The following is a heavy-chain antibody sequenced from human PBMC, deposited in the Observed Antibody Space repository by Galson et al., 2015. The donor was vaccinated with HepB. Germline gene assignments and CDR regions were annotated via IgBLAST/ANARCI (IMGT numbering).Heavy chain of an antibody. D-gene: IGHD6-13*01. CDR3: ARHRTPIAAAGTPDYYYGMDV. CDR2: IIPIFGTA. CDR1: GGTFSSYA. V-gene: IGHV1-69*13. J-gene: IGHJ6*02. Sequence: SVKVSCKASGGTFSSYAISWVRQAPGQGLEWMGGIIPIFGTANYAQKFQGRVTITADESTSTAYMELSSLRSEDTAVYYCARHRTPIAAAGTPDYYYGMDVWGQGTTVTVSS.